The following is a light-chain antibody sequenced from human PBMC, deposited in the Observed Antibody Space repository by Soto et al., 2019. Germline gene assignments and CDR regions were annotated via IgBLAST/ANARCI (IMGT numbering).Light chain of an antibody. J-gene: IGLJ3*02. V-gene: IGLV2-11*01. CDR3: CSSVGIYTSV. CDR1: SSDVGGYNY. CDR2: DVS. Sequence: QSVLTQPRSVSGSPGQSVTISCTGTSSDVGGYNYVSWYQQHPGKAPKLMIYDVSKRPSGVPDRFSGSKSGNTASLTISGLQAEDVADYYCCSSVGIYTSVFGGGTKLTVL.